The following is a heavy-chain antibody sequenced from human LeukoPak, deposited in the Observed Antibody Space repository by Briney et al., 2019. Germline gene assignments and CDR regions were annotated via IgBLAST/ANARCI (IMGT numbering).Heavy chain of an antibody. J-gene: IGHJ6*03. CDR3: ARRWVVATTHYYYYYYMDV. V-gene: IGHV4-39*07. CDR2: IYFSGTT. Sequence: KPSGTLSLTCTVSGGSIIHSDYYWAWIRQSPGKGLEWFGSIYFSGTTYYNPSLKSRVTISVDTSKNQFSLKLSSVTAADTAVYYCARRWVVATTHYYYYYYMDVWGKGTTVTVSS. D-gene: IGHD5-12*01. CDR1: GGSIIHSDYY.